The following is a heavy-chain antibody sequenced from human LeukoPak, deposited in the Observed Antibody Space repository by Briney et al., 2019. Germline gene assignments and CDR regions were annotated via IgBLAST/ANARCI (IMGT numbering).Heavy chain of an antibody. D-gene: IGHD6-13*01. Sequence: PSETLSLTCTVSGGSISSYYWSWLRQPPGKGLEWIGYIYYSGSTNYNPSLKSRVTISVDTSKNQFSLKLSSVTAADTAVYYCAAAGTRAGWSDPWGQGTLVTVSS. CDR3: AAAGTRAGWSDP. CDR1: GGSISSYY. V-gene: IGHV4-59*01. J-gene: IGHJ5*02. CDR2: IYYSGST.